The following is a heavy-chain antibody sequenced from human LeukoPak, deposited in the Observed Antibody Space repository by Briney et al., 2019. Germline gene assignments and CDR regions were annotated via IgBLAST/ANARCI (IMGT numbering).Heavy chain of an antibody. CDR3: ARDEMYYYDSSGYYLNQNAFDI. D-gene: IGHD3-22*01. J-gene: IGHJ3*02. CDR2: TNHSGST. Sequence: SETLSLTCAVYGGSFSGYYWSWIRQPPGKGLEWIGETNHSGSTNYNPSLKSRVTVSVDTSKNQFSLKLSSVTAADTAVYYCARDEMYYYDSSGYYLNQNAFDIWGQGTMVTVSS. CDR1: GGSFSGYY. V-gene: IGHV4-34*01.